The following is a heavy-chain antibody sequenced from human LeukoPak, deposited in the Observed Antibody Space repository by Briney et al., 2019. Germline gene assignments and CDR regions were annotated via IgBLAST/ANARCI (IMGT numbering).Heavy chain of an antibody. V-gene: IGHV4-34*01. CDR2: INHSGST. Sequence: SETLSLTCAVYGGSFSGYYWSWIRQPPGKGLEWIGEINHSGSTNYNPSLKSRVTISVDTSKNQFSLKLSSVTAADTAVYYCARVAAAGTGWFDPWGRGTLVTVSS. D-gene: IGHD6-13*01. CDR1: GGSFSGYY. CDR3: ARVAAAGTGWFDP. J-gene: IGHJ5*02.